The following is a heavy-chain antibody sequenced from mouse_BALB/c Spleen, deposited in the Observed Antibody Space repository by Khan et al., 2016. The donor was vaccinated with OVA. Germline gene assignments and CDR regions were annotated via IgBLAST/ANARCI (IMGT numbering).Heavy chain of an antibody. CDR3: ARGVYGTLAY. CDR2: INPGSGNT. V-gene: IGHV1-54*01. J-gene: IGHJ3*01. Sequence: QVQLQQSGAELVRPGTSVKVSCKASGYAFSDYLIEWVKQRPGQGLEWIGVINPGSGNTNYNEKFKGKATLTADKSSSTAYMQLSSLTSDDSAVYFCARGVYGTLAYWGQGTPVTVSA. CDR1: GYAFSDYL. D-gene: IGHD2-1*01.